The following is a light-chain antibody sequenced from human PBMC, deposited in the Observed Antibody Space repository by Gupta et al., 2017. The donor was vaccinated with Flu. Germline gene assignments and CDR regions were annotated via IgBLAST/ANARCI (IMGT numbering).Light chain of an antibody. CDR2: DAS. CDR1: QSVSHY. V-gene: IGKV3-11*01. Sequence: ERAPLSCRASQSVSHYLAWYQQKPGQAPRLLIYDASTRATGIPARFSGSGSGTDFTLTISSLESEDFAVYYCQQRSNRPPYTFGQGTKLQIK. CDR3: QQRSNRPPYT. J-gene: IGKJ2*01.